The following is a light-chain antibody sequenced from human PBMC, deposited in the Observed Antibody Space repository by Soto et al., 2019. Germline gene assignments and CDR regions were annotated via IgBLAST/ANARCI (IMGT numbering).Light chain of an antibody. J-gene: IGKJ4*01. CDR2: DAS. CDR1: QSVSSY. CDR3: QQRSNWPLT. Sequence: EIVLTQSPATLSLSPGERATLSCRASQSVSSYLACYQQKPGQAPRLLIYDASNRATGIPARFSGSGSGTDFTLTISSLEPEEFAVYDCQQRSNWPLTFGGGTKVEIK. V-gene: IGKV3-11*01.